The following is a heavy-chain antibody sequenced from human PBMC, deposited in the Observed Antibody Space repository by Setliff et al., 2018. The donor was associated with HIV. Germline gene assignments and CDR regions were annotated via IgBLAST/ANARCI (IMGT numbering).Heavy chain of an antibody. CDR1: AGSIRSSTYY. CDR2: IYYSGST. V-gene: IGHV4-39*01. CDR3: ARGATLLPGYSDRWEYFYMDV. D-gene: IGHD5-12*01. J-gene: IGHJ6*03. Sequence: PSETLSLTCTVSAGSIRSSTYYWAWIRQPPGKGLEWIGTIYYSGSTYYNPSLKSRVTISGDTSKKQFSLRLNSVTAADTAVYYCARGATLLPGYSDRWEYFYMDVWGKGTTVTVSS.